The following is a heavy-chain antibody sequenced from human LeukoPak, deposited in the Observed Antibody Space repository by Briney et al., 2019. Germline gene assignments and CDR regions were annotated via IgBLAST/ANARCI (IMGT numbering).Heavy chain of an antibody. V-gene: IGHV3-7*01. Sequence: PGGSLRLSCAASGFTFSNYWMNWVREAPGKGLEWVASIGQDGSENYYVDSVKGRFTISRDNAKNSLYLQMNSLRVEETAVYYCATGGGWYFDYWGQGALITASS. J-gene: IGHJ4*02. CDR2: IGQDGSEN. CDR3: ATGGGWYFDY. CDR1: GFTFSNYW. D-gene: IGHD6-19*01.